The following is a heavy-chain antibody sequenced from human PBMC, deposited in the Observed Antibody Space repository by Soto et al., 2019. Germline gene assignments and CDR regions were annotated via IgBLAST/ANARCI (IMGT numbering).Heavy chain of an antibody. CDR2: IIPIFGTA. CDR3: ARERYCSGGSCYNWFDP. CDR1: GGTFSSYA. J-gene: IGHJ5*02. V-gene: IGHV1-69*12. Sequence: QVQLVQSGAEVKKPGSSVKVSCKASGGTFSSYAISWVRQAPGQGLEWMGGIIPIFGTANYAQKCQGRVTITADESTSTAYMELSSLRSEDTAVYYCARERYCSGGSCYNWFDPWGQGTLVTVSS. D-gene: IGHD2-15*01.